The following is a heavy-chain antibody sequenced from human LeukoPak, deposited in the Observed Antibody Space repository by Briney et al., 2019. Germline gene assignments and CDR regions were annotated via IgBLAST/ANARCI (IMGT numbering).Heavy chain of an antibody. D-gene: IGHD5/OR15-5a*01. CDR1: GFTFSSYG. Sequence: PGGSLRLSCAASGFTFSSYGMHWVRQAPGKGLEWVAFIRYDGSNKYYADAVKGRFTISRDNSKNTLYPEMSSLRAEDTAVYYCAKGYSVYAEYFDYWGQGTLVTVSS. J-gene: IGHJ4*02. CDR3: AKGYSVYAEYFDY. CDR2: IRYDGSNK. V-gene: IGHV3-30*02.